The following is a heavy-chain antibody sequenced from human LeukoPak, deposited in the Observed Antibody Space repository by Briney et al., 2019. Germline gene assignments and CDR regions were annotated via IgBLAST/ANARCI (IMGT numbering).Heavy chain of an antibody. CDR3: ARETYYYDSSGYYGVDY. J-gene: IGHJ4*02. D-gene: IGHD3-22*01. Sequence: PGGSLRLSCAASGFTFSSYEMNWVRQAPGKGLEWVSYISSSGSTIYYADSVKGRFTISRDNAKNSLYLQMNSLGAEDTAVYYCARETYYYDSSGYYGVDYWGQGTLVTVSS. CDR2: ISSSGSTI. CDR1: GFTFSSYE. V-gene: IGHV3-48*03.